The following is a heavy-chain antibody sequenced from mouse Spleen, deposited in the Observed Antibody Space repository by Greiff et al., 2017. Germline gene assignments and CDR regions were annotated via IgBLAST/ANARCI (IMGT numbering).Heavy chain of an antibody. V-gene: IGHV1-18*01. J-gene: IGHJ1*03. CDR1: GYTFTDYN. Sequence: VQLQQSGPELVKPGASVKIPCKASGYTFTDYNMDWVKQSHGKSLEWIGDINPNNGGTIYNQKFKGKATLTVDKSSSTAYMELRSLTSEDTAVYYCARRGYYYGSSYVYWYFDGWGTGTTVTVSS. CDR2: INPNNGGT. CDR3: ARRGYYYGSSYVYWYFDG. D-gene: IGHD1-1*01.